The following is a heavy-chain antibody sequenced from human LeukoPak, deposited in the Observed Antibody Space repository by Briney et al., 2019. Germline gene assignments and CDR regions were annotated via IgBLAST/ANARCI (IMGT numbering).Heavy chain of an antibody. CDR2: IYSGGST. J-gene: IGHJ5*02. Sequence: PGGSLRLSCAASGFTFSSNYMSWVRQAPGKGLEWVSVIYSGGSTYYADSVKGRFTISRDNSKNTLYLQMNSLRAEDTAVYYCARTPTVTTSDWFDPWGQGTLVTVSS. V-gene: IGHV3-66*01. D-gene: IGHD4-17*01. CDR3: ARTPTVTTSDWFDP. CDR1: GFTFSSNY.